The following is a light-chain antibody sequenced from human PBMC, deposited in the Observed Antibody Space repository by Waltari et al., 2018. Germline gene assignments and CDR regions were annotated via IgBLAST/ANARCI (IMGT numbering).Light chain of an antibody. CDR3: CSYAGSNNLRV. CDR1: SSDFGGYNY. J-gene: IGLJ2*01. V-gene: IGLV2-8*01. CDR2: EVS. Sequence: QSALTQPPSASGSPGQSVTISCTGTSSDFGGYNYVSWYQQHPGKAPKLMIYEVSTRPPGVPDRVSGDKSGNTASLTISGLQAEDEADYYCCSYAGSNNLRVFGGGTKLTVL.